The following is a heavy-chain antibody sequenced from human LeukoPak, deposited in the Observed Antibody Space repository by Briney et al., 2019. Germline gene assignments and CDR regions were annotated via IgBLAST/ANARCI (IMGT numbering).Heavy chain of an antibody. CDR3: AKEFGSTVTTLVLPDY. Sequence: QAGGSLRLSCAASGFTFSSYAMSWVRQAPGKGLEWVSAISGSGGSTYYADSVKGRFTISRDNSKNTLYLQMNSLRAEDTAVYYCAKEFGSTVTTLVLPDYWGQGTLVTVSS. CDR1: GFTFSSYA. CDR2: ISGSGGST. V-gene: IGHV3-23*01. J-gene: IGHJ4*02. D-gene: IGHD4-17*01.